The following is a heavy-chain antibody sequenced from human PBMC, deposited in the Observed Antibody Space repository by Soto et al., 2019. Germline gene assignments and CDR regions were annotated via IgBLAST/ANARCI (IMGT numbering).Heavy chain of an antibody. V-gene: IGHV1-69*01. J-gene: IGHJ6*02. CDR1: GGTFSSYA. CDR3: SYRGKYCCDSSSCYAYYYYYGMDV. Sequence: QVQLVQSGAEVKKPGSSVKVSCKASGGTFSSYAISWVRQAPGQGLEWMGGIIPIFGTANYAQKFQGRVTSGAVDAADSAYMELIRLRCESTDVYYCSYRGKYCCDSSSCYAYYYYYGMDVWGQGTTVTVSS. CDR2: IIPIFGTA. D-gene: IGHD3-22*01.